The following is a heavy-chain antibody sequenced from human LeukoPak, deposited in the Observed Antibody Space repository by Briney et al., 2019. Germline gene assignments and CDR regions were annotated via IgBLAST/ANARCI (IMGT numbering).Heavy chain of an antibody. CDR1: GYTFTGYY. V-gene: IGHV1-2*02. Sequence: GASVKVSCKASGYTFTGYYMHWVRQAPGQGLEWMGWINPNSGGTNYAQKFQGRVTMTRDTSISTAYMELSRLRSDDTAVYYCAREGSGRVGATPMDKNWFDPWGQGTLVTVSS. CDR3: AREGSGRVGATPMDKNWFDP. J-gene: IGHJ5*02. D-gene: IGHD3-10*01. CDR2: INPNSGGT.